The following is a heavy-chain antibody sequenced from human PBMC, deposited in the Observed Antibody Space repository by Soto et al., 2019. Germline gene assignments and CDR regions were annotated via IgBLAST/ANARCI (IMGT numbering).Heavy chain of an antibody. CDR2: IIQGGET. Sequence: PGGSLRLACAASGFTFSTYTMSWVRQAPGEGLEWVSGIIQGGETFYADSVKGRFTISRDNSKNTLYLQMNSLRAEDTAVYYCARDLDTYYYDSSGYYYGRFDYWGQGTLVTVSS. CDR3: ARDLDTYYYDSSGYYYGRFDY. D-gene: IGHD3-22*01. V-gene: IGHV3-23*01. J-gene: IGHJ4*02. CDR1: GFTFSTYT.